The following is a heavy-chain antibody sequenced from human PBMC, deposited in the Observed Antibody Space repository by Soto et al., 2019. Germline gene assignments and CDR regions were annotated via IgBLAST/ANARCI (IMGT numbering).Heavy chain of an antibody. CDR3: AREVAGWFGELSIDAFDI. Sequence: QVQLVQSGAEVKKPGASVKVSCKASGYTFTSYGISWVRQAPGQGLEWMGWISAYNGNTNYAQKLQGRVTMTTDTSTSTAYMELRRLRSDDTAVYYCAREVAGWFGELSIDAFDIWGQGTMVTVSS. CDR1: GYTFTSYG. J-gene: IGHJ3*02. CDR2: ISAYNGNT. V-gene: IGHV1-18*01. D-gene: IGHD3-10*01.